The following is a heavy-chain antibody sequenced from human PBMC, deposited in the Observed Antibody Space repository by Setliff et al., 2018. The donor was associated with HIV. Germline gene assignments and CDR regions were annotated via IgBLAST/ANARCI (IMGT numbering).Heavy chain of an antibody. CDR1: GFTFSSFW. Sequence: GGSLRLSCAASGFTFSSFWMHWVRQAPGKGLVWVSRINTDGSSTSYADSVKGRFTISRENAKNTLYLQMNSLRAEDTAVYYCARGYYNHDDWGQGTLVTVSS. CDR2: INTDGSST. CDR3: ARGYYNHDD. V-gene: IGHV3-74*01. D-gene: IGHD3-10*01. J-gene: IGHJ4*02.